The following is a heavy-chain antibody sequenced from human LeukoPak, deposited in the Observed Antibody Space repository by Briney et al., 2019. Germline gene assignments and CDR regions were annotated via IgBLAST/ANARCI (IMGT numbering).Heavy chain of an antibody. Sequence: GGPLRLSCAASGFTFSSYAMSWVRQAPGKGLEWVSAISGSGGSTYYADSVKGRFTISRDNSKNTLYLQMNSLRAEDTAVYYCAKDTVAGTLGDYWGQGTLVTVSS. V-gene: IGHV3-23*01. D-gene: IGHD6-19*01. J-gene: IGHJ4*02. CDR1: GFTFSSYA. CDR2: ISGSGGST. CDR3: AKDTVAGTLGDY.